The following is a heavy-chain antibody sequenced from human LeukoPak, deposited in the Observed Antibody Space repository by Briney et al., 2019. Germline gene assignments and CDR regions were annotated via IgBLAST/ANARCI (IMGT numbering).Heavy chain of an antibody. CDR2: ISPSGST. D-gene: IGHD3-22*01. V-gene: IGHV4-4*07. CDR1: GASIKTFY. Sequence: SETLSLTRTVSGASIKTFYWSWIRQPAGKGLEWIGRISPSGSTNYNPSLKSRVTMSVDSSKNQFSLNLRSVTAADTAVYYCARVASSVEDVWGQGTTITVSS. CDR3: ARVASSVEDV. J-gene: IGHJ6*02.